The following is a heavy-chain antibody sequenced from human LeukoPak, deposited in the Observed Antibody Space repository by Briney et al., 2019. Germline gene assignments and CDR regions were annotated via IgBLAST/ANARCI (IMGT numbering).Heavy chain of an antibody. V-gene: IGHV1-8*01. CDR1: GYTFTCYD. D-gene: IGHD3-22*01. J-gene: IGHJ4*02. Sequence: EASVKVSCKASGYTFTCYDINWVRQAPGQGLEWMGWMNPNSGNTGYAQKFQGRVTMTRNTSISTAYMELSSLRSEDTAVYYCAIDEYYYDSSGYYYGEDYWGQGTLVTVSS. CDR3: AIDEYYYDSSGYYYGEDY. CDR2: MNPNSGNT.